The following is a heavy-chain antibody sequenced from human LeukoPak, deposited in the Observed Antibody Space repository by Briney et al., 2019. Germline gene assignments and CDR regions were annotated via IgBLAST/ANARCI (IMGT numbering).Heavy chain of an antibody. V-gene: IGHV3-64*01. D-gene: IGHD5-18*01. J-gene: IGHJ4*02. Sequence: PGGPLRLPCAASGFTFISYAMDWVRQAPGKGLEYVSGISSNGGSTYYASSVKGRFTISRDNSKTTLDLQMGSLRAEDMAVYYCVRRRGYSYDYWGQGTLVSVSS. CDR3: VRRRGYSYDY. CDR1: GFTFISYA. CDR2: ISSNGGST.